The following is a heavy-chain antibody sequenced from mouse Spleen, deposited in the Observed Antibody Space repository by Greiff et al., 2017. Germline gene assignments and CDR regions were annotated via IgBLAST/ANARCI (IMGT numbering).Heavy chain of an antibody. CDR1: GYTFTDYN. V-gene: IGHV1-18*01. CDR2: INPNNGGT. CDR3: AVWSAWFAY. J-gene: IGHJ3*01. D-gene: IGHD2-10*02. Sequence: EVKLMESGPELVKPGASVKIPCKASGYTFTDYNMDWVKQSHGKSLEWIGDINPNNGGTIYNQKFKGKATLTVDKSSSTAYMELRSLTSEDTAVYYCAVWSAWFAYWGQGTLVTVSA.